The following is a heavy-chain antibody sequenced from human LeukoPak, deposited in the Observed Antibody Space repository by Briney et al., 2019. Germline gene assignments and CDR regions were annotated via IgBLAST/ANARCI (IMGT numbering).Heavy chain of an antibody. D-gene: IGHD3-9*01. Sequence: EASVKVSCKASGYTFTTYAIHWVRQAPGQRLEWMGRINSDNGNTKYSQKFQGRVTITRDTSAYTAYMELRSLSSADTAIYFCARAPYDFLTGFSLNWFDPWGQGTLVTVSS. CDR3: ARAPYDFLTGFSLNWFDP. J-gene: IGHJ5*02. CDR2: INSDNGNT. CDR1: GYTFTTYA. V-gene: IGHV1-3*04.